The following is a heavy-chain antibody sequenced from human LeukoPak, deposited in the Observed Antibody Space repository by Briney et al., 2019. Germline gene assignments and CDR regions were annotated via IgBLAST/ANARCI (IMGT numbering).Heavy chain of an antibody. CDR2: IIPIFCTA. Sequence: VKVSCKGCGCTFSSYAISWGRQAAGQRLEWMGGIIPIFCTANYAQNFQGRVTITADASTSTSYMELSSLTSEDTAVYYCARGGDGYNWKFDYWGQGTLVTVSS. V-gene: IGHV1-69*13. J-gene: IGHJ4*02. CDR1: GCTFSSYA. D-gene: IGHD5-24*01. CDR3: ARGGDGYNWKFDY.